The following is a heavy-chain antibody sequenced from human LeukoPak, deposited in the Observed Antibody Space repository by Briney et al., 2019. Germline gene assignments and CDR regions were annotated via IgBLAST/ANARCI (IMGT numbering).Heavy chain of an antibody. J-gene: IGHJ3*02. CDR2: IDYTWNT. Sequence: ADPVSLLCTVWGHFNCVYQELCLPDPREGAGVGFIYIDYTWNTNYSPSLKSRVTMSLDMSKNQFSLEMNSVTAADTAMFYCARLDRPGGRTGDVFDIWGQGTMVTVSS. CDR1: GHFNCVYQ. V-gene: IGHV4-59*08. CDR3: ARLDRPGGRTGDVFDI. D-gene: IGHD3-22*01.